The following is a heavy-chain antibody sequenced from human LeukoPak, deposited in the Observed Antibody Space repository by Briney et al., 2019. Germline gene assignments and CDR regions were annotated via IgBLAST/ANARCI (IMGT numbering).Heavy chain of an antibody. CDR3: ARALITIFGVVIGTPEFDY. Sequence: GSLRLSCTVSGYSISSGYYWGWIRQPPGKGLEWIGSIYHSGSTYYNPSLKSRVTISVDTSKNQFSLKLSSVTAADTAVYYCARALITIFGVVIGTPEFDYWGQGTLVTVSS. J-gene: IGHJ4*02. CDR2: IYHSGST. V-gene: IGHV4-38-2*02. D-gene: IGHD3-3*01. CDR1: GYSISSGYY.